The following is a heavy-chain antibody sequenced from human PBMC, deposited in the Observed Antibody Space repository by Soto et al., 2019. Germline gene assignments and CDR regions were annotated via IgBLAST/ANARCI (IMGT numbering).Heavy chain of an antibody. J-gene: IGHJ6*02. CDR2: ISGSGGST. CDR3: AKVLSPYSSGWTVGGMDV. Sequence: GGSLRLSCAASGFTFSSYAMSWVRQAPGKGLEWVSAISGSGGSTYYADSVKGRFTTSRDNSKNTLYLQMNSLRAEDTAVYYCAKVLSPYSSGWTVGGMDVWGQGTTVTVSS. D-gene: IGHD6-19*01. V-gene: IGHV3-23*01. CDR1: GFTFSSYA.